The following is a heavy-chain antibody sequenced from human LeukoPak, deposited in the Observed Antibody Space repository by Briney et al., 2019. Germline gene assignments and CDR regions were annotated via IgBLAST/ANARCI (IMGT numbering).Heavy chain of an antibody. V-gene: IGHV3-30*02. Sequence: GGSLRLSCAASGFTFRSYGMHWVRQAPGKGLEWVAYIRFDGTTKYYTDSVKGRFTISRDTSHNTLYLEMNSLRPNDTVVYYCAKGQWLAHFDYWGQGTLVTVSS. CDR1: GFTFRSYG. J-gene: IGHJ4*02. D-gene: IGHD6-19*01. CDR2: IRFDGTTK. CDR3: AKGQWLAHFDY.